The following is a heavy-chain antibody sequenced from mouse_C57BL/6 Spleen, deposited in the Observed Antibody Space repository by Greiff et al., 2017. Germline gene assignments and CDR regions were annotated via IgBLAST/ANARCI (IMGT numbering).Heavy chain of an antibody. CDR1: GFTFSDYY. J-gene: IGHJ1*03. V-gene: IGHV5-16*01. Sequence: EVHLVESEGGLVQPGSSMKLSCTASGFTFSDYYMAWVRQVPEKGLEWVANINYAGSSTYYLDSLKSRFILSRDNAKNLLYMQMSSLKSEDTATYSGAREDFITTVVSHFDVWGTGTTVTVSS. CDR3: AREDFITTVVSHFDV. D-gene: IGHD1-1*01. CDR2: INYAGSST.